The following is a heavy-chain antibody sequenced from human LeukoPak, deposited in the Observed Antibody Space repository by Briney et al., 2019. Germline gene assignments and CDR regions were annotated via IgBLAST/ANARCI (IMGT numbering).Heavy chain of an antibody. D-gene: IGHD3-10*02. V-gene: IGHV3-48*03. CDR2: ISSSGSTI. CDR1: GFTFSSYE. Sequence: GGSLRLPCAASGFTFSSYEMNWVRQAPGKGLEWVSYISSSGSTIYYADSVKGRFTISRDNARNSLYLQMNSLRAEDTAVYYCAELGITMIGGVWGKGTTVTISS. CDR3: AELGITMIGGV. J-gene: IGHJ6*04.